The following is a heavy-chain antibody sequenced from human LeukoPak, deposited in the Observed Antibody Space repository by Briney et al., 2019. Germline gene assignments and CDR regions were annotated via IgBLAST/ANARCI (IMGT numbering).Heavy chain of an antibody. Sequence: PSETLSLTCTVSGDSISSTYYWGWIRQPPGRGLEWIGNIYHDGSTDYKSSLKSRVTISRNTSKKQSSLTLTSLTATDMAVYFCATSVGSLLQPEEAFDLWGQGTMITVSS. V-gene: IGHV4-38-2*02. CDR3: ATSVGSLLQPEEAFDL. CDR1: GDSISSTYY. D-gene: IGHD1-14*01. CDR2: IYHDGST. J-gene: IGHJ3*01.